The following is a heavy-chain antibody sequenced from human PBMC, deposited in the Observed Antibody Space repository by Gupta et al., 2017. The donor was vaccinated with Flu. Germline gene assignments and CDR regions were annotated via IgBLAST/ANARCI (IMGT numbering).Heavy chain of an antibody. D-gene: IGHD3-22*01. Sequence: QVQLVQSGPEVKKPGSSVRVSCKASGGTFASNAISWVRQAPGQGLEWMGGIIPVSGTALYGNKFQGRLTIVADDSTNTTYMELSSLRSEDTAIYYCARGYESSSDYYAVFDYWGQGTLVSVSS. V-gene: IGHV1-69*01. CDR3: ARGYESSSDYYAVFDY. CDR1: GGTFASNA. J-gene: IGHJ4*02. CDR2: IIPVSGTA.